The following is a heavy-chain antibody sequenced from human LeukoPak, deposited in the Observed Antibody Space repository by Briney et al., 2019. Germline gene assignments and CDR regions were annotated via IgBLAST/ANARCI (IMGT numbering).Heavy chain of an antibody. Sequence: GGSLRLSCAASGITFSDYYMTWVRQAPGKGLEWVSFIGSSGVTTRYADSVKGRFTISRDSAKNSLALQMNSLRAEDTAVYYCARAPIVQICYYVIDVWGQGTTVTVSS. D-gene: IGHD2-15*01. V-gene: IGHV3-11*01. J-gene: IGHJ6*02. CDR3: ARAPIVQICYYVIDV. CDR1: GITFSDYY. CDR2: IGSSGVTT.